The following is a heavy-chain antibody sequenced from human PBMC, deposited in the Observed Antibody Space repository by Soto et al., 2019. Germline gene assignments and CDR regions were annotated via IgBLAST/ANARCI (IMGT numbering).Heavy chain of an antibody. V-gene: IGHV3-48*02. D-gene: IGHD6-13*01. Sequence: EVRLVESGGDLVQPGGSLRLTCAASGFTFNTYTMTWVRQAPGKGLEWVSYITSSSDKIYYADSVRGRFTASRDNAKNSLYLQMDSLRDEDTAVYYCARFDSYSWYGCDYWGQGALVTVSS. J-gene: IGHJ4*02. CDR1: GFTFNTYT. CDR2: ITSSSDKI. CDR3: ARFDSYSWYGCDY.